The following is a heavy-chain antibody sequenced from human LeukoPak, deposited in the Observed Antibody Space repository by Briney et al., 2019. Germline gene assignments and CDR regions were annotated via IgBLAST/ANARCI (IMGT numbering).Heavy chain of an antibody. CDR2: ISGSGGST. CDR1: GFTFSNYA. D-gene: IGHD3-16*01. V-gene: IGHV3-23*01. J-gene: IGHJ4*02. Sequence: QSGGSLRLSCAASGFTFSNYAMNWVRQGPGKGLEWVSAISGSGGSTYYADSVKGRFTISRDNSKNTLYLQMNSLRAEDTAVYYCARARYDYVWGSPLDYWGQGTLVTVSS. CDR3: ARARYDYVWGSPLDY.